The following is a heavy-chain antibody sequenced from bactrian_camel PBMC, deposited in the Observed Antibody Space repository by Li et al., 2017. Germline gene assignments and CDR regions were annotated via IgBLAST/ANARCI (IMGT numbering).Heavy chain of an antibody. CDR2: IDSDGRNT. J-gene: IGHJ4*01. D-gene: IGHD4*01. V-gene: IGHV3-2*01. CDR1: GIAFDMYH. Sequence: HVQLVESGGGLVQPGESARLSCAVLGIAFDMYHGSWVRQARGKGLEWVSSIDSDGRNTYYGDSVKGRFTISRDNAKNTLYLQLNSLKTEDTAMYYCANSRERYSDYVHVYWGQGTQVTVS. CDR3: ANSRERYSDYVHVY.